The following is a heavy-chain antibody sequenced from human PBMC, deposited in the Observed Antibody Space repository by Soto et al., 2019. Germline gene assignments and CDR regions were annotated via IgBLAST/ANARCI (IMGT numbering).Heavy chain of an antibody. Sequence: QVQLVESGGGVVQPGTSLRLSCAASGFTFSSYGMHWVRQAPGKGLEWLAIISYDGSNKYYADSVQGRFTISRDNSMKTLYLQLTRGRAEATAVYYCAQEGTTWVDSWGQGTLVTVSS. CDR3: AQEGTTWVDS. CDR1: GFTFSSYG. J-gene: IGHJ4*02. D-gene: IGHD4-17*01. CDR2: ISYDGSNK. V-gene: IGHV3-30*18.